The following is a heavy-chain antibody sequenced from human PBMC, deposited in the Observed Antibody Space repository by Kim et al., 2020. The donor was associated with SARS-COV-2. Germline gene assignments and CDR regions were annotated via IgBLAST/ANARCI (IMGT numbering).Heavy chain of an antibody. CDR1: GGIFSRYA. CDR2: ILPLFHTP. D-gene: IGHD5-12*01. J-gene: IGHJ6*02. Sequence: SLKVSCKASGGIFSRYAISWVQQAPGQGLVWMGGILPLFHTPNYAQKFQGRVTITADESTSTAYMELSSLRSEDTAVYYCARGTSDGYNSGNFYDMDVWGQGTTVTVSS. V-gene: IGHV1-69*13. CDR3: ARGTSDGYNSGNFYDMDV.